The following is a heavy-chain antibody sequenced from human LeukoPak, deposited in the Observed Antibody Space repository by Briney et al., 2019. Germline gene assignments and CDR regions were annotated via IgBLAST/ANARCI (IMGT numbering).Heavy chain of an antibody. CDR2: IWYDGSNK. CDR3: AKDPAVAGTAQYFQH. D-gene: IGHD6-19*01. Sequence: PGGSLRLSCVASGFTFNNYAMHWVRQAPGQGLEWVAVIWYDGSNKFYADSVKGRFTISRDNSKSTLYLQMNSLRAEDTAVYYCAKDPAVAGTAQYFQHWGQGTLATVSS. J-gene: IGHJ1*01. CDR1: GFTFNNYA. V-gene: IGHV3-33*06.